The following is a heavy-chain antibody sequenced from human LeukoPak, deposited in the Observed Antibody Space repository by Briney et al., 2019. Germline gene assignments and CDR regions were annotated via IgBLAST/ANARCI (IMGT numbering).Heavy chain of an antibody. CDR2: LYNSGRT. Sequence: SETLSLTCSVSGDSISSYYWSWIRQPPGKGLEWIGHLYNSGRTTYNPSLKSRVTISADTSNNQLSLELTFVTAADTAVYYCARSGLTTASPFDYWGQGTLGTVSS. V-gene: IGHV4-59*01. CDR3: ARSGLTTASPFDY. J-gene: IGHJ4*02. CDR1: GDSISSYY. D-gene: IGHD4-11*01.